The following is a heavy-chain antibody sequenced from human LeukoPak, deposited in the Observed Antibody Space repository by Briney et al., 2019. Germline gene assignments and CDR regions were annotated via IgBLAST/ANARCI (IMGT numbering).Heavy chain of an antibody. CDR1: GFTFSSYS. V-gene: IGHV3-21*04. CDR2: ISSSSSYI. J-gene: IGHJ5*02. Sequence: GGSLRLSCAASGFTFSSYSMNWVRQAPGKGLEWVSSISSSSSYIYYADSVKGRFTISRDNSKNTLFLQMNSLRAEDTAIYYCAKNRYYGSGSYGWFDPWGQGSLVTVSS. D-gene: IGHD3-10*01. CDR3: AKNRYYGSGSYGWFDP.